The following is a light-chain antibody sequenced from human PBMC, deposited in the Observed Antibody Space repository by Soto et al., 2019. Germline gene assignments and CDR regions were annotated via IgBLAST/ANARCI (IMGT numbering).Light chain of an antibody. CDR1: QNVNSN. CDR3: QQYNDWPPMYT. V-gene: IGKV3-15*01. Sequence: EIVMTQSPATLSMSPGERATLSCRATQNVNSNLALYQHRPGQAPRLIIYGASIRPTGIPARFSGSGSGTEFTLTIDSLQSEDFAVYYCQQYNDWPPMYTFGQGTKLEIK. CDR2: GAS. J-gene: IGKJ2*01.